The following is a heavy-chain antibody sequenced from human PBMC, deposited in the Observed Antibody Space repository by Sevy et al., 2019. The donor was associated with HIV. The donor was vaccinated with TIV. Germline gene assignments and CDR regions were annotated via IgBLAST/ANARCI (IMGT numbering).Heavy chain of an antibody. J-gene: IGHJ3*02. D-gene: IGHD2-15*01. CDR3: AKTYQPGYCSGGSCYSGSRGAFDI. CDR2: ISGSGGST. Sequence: GGSLRLSCEASGFTFSSYAMSWVRQAPGKGLEWVSAISGSGGSTYYADSVKGRFTISRDNSKNTLYLQMNSLRAEDTAVYYCAKTYQPGYCSGGSCYSGSRGAFDIWGQGTMVTVSS. V-gene: IGHV3-23*01. CDR1: GFTFSSYA.